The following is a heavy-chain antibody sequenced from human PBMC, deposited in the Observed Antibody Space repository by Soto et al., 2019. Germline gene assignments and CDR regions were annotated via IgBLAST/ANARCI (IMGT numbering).Heavy chain of an antibody. V-gene: IGHV3-23*01. CDR3: AKDPGYCSSTSCYGELDY. CDR1: GFTFSSYA. J-gene: IGHJ4*02. CDR2: ISGSGGST. D-gene: IGHD2-2*01. Sequence: GGSLRLSCAASGFTFSSYAMSWVRQAPGKGLEWVSAISGSGGSTYYADSVKGRFTISRDNSKNTLYLQMNSLRAEDTAVYYCAKDPGYCSSTSCYGELDYWGQGTLVTVSS.